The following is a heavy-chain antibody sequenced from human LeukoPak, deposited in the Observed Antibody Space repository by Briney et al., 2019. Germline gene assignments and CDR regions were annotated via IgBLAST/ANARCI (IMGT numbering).Heavy chain of an antibody. D-gene: IGHD3-16*01. Sequence: GGSLRLSCAASGFTFSSYDMHWVRQATGKGLEWVSAIDTAGNTFYPGSVKGRFTISRENAKNSLYLQMNNVRVGDTAVYYCARTSKVTSVMDIWGRGTMVTVSS. CDR3: ARTSKVTSVMDI. CDR1: GFTFSSYD. J-gene: IGHJ3*02. V-gene: IGHV3-13*04. CDR2: IDTAGNT.